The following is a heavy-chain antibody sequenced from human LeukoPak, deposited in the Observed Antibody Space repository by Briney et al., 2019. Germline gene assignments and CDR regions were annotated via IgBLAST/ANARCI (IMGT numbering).Heavy chain of an antibody. CDR3: ARGKILGYCSGGSCYLDYFDY. D-gene: IGHD2-15*01. J-gene: IGHJ4*02. CDR2: ISYDGSNK. Sequence: GGSLRLSCAASGFTFSSYAMHWVRQAPGKGLEWVAVISYDGSNKYYADSVKGRFTISRDNSKDTLYLQMNSLRAEDTAVYYCARGKILGYCSGGSCYLDYFDYWGQGTLVTVSS. CDR1: GFTFSSYA. V-gene: IGHV3-30-3*01.